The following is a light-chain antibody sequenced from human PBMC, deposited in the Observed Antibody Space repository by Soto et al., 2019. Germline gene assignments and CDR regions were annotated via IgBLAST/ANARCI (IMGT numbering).Light chain of an antibody. CDR1: RSILSSSNNKNF. CDR2: WAS. J-gene: IGKJ3*01. Sequence: DIVMTQSPDSLSVSLGERATINCKSSRSILSSSNNKNFLAWYQQTPGQPPRRLIYWASTRQSGVPDRFSGSGSVTDFTLTISSLQAEDVAVYYCQQYYSSPFTFGPGTKVDIK. CDR3: QQYYSSPFT. V-gene: IGKV4-1*01.